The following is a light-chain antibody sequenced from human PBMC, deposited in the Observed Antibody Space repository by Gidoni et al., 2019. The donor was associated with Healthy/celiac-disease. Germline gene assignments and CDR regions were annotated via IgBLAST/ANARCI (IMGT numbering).Light chain of an antibody. CDR3: NSRDSSGNHVV. V-gene: IGLV3-19*01. CDR1: SLRRYY. J-gene: IGLJ2*01. Sequence: SSELTQDPAVSVALGQTVRITCQGDSLRRYYATWYQQKPGQAPILVIYGQNNRPSGIPDRFSGSSSVNTASLIITGAQAEDEADYYCNSRDSSGNHVVFGGGTKLTVL. CDR2: GQN.